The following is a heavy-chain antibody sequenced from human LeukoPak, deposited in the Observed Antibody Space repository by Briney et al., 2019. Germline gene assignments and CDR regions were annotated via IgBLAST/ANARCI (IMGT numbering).Heavy chain of an antibody. J-gene: IGHJ4*02. Sequence: ASVKVSCKASGYTFTSYGISWVRQAPGQGLEWMGWISAYNGNTNYAQKLQGRVTMTTDTPTSTAYMELRSLRSDDTAVYYCAREARPGSIAAAGYWGQGTLVTVSS. V-gene: IGHV1-18*01. CDR2: ISAYNGNT. CDR3: AREARPGSIAAAGY. D-gene: IGHD6-13*01. CDR1: GYTFTSYG.